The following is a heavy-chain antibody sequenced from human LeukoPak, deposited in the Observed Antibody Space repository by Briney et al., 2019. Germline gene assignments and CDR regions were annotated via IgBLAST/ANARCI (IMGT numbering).Heavy chain of an antibody. D-gene: IGHD3-16*01. CDR1: GFPSRFLG. CDR3: AKALTDHQDLDAFDF. V-gene: IGHV3-23*01. J-gene: IGHJ3*01. CDR2: TSASGGSE. Sequence: PGGSLRLSCAASGFPSRFLGMSWVRQAPGKGLEWVSGTSASGGSEYYADSVRGRFTISRDTSKNVLFLQMNNLRAEDTALYYCAKALTDHQDLDAFDFWGQGTVVTVSS.